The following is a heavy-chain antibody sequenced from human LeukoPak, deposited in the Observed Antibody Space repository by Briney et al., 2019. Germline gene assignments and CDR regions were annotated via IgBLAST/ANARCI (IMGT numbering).Heavy chain of an antibody. D-gene: IGHD5-12*01. CDR3: ARDLTSGYVSGMDV. V-gene: IGHV3-30-3*01. J-gene: IGHJ6*02. Sequence: PGGSLRLSCAASGFTFSSYAMHWVRQAPGKGLEWVAVISYDGSNKYYADSVKGRFTISRDNSKNTLYLQMNSLRAEDTAVYYCARDLTSGYVSGMDVWGQGTTVTVSS. CDR2: ISYDGSNK. CDR1: GFTFSSYA.